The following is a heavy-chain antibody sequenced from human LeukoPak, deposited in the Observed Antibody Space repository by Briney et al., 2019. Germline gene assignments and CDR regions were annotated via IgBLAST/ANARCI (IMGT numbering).Heavy chain of an antibody. J-gene: IGHJ3*02. V-gene: IGHV4-61*01. D-gene: IGHD1-26*01. CDR3: ATDSIVGAQDALHI. Sequence: SETLSLTCTVSGGSVSSDSYYWNWIRQPPGKGLEWIGYIYYSGTTHYNPSLKSRVTMSVDTSNNQFSLKVSSVTTADTATNYCATDSIVGAQDALHIWGQGTMVTVSS. CDR2: IYYSGTT. CDR1: GGSVSSDSYY.